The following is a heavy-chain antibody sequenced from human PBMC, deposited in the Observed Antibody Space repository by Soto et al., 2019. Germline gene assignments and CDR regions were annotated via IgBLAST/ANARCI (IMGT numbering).Heavy chain of an antibody. CDR3: ARGMVDSSGYSSRFRFDFDY. D-gene: IGHD3-22*01. J-gene: IGHJ4*02. CDR1: GYTFTSYY. V-gene: IGHV1-46*01. CDR2: INPSGGST. Sequence: GASVKVSCKASGYTFTSYYMHWVRQAPGQGLEWMGIINPSGGSTSYAQKFQGRVTMTRDTSTSTVYMELSSLRSEDTAVYYCARGMVDSSGYSSRFRFDFDYWGQGTLVTVSS.